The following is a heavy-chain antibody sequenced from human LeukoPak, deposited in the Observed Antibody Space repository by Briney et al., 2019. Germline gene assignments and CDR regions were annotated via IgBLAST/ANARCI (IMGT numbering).Heavy chain of an antibody. CDR3: ARDGDYGDYFGY. D-gene: IGHD4-17*01. J-gene: IGHJ4*02. Sequence: GGSLRLSCAASGFTFSTYTMHWVRQAPGKGLEWVAVISYDGSNKYYADSVKGRFTISRDNSKNTLYLQMNSLRAEDTAVYYCARDGDYGDYFGYWGQGTLVTVSS. CDR1: GFTFSTYT. V-gene: IGHV3-30*04. CDR2: ISYDGSNK.